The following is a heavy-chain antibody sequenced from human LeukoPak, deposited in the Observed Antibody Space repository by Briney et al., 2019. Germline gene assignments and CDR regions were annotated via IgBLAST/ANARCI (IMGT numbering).Heavy chain of an antibody. CDR3: ARVAFGLYVMDV. V-gene: IGHV3-21*01. J-gene: IGHJ6*02. D-gene: IGHD3/OR15-3a*01. Sequence: GGSLRLSCAASGFTFSSYAMSWVRQAPGKGLEWVSSISSDSDYIYYADSLKGRFTISRDNAKNSLYLQMISLRAEDTAVYYCARVAFGLYVMDVWGQGTTVTVSS. CDR2: ISSDSDYI. CDR1: GFTFSSYA.